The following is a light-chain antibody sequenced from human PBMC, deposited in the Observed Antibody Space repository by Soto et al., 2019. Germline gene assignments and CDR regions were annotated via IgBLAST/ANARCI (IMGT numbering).Light chain of an antibody. Sequence: DIQMTQSPSTLSASVGDRVTITCRASQSISSWLAWYQQKPGKAPNLLIYKASSLESGVPSRFSGSGSGTESTLTISNLQADDFASYYCKQYNSYWTFGQGTKVEIK. CDR3: KQYNSYWT. V-gene: IGKV1-5*03. CDR1: QSISSW. CDR2: KAS. J-gene: IGKJ1*01.